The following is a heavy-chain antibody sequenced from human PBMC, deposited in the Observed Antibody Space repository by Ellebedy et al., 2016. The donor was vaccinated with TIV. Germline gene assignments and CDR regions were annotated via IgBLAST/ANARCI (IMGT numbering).Heavy chain of an antibody. CDR2: STYQGSNQ. CDR1: AFASSSHG. Sequence: PGGSLRLSCATSAFASSSHGMHWVRQGPGKWLEWVAGSTYQGSNQYYADSVKGRFSISRDDSKNTLYLQMNNVRPEDPAVYYCVLPFPELFGPFHYWGQGTLVTVSS. CDR3: VLPFPELFGPFHY. J-gene: IGHJ4*02. V-gene: IGHV3-30*03. D-gene: IGHD3-10*01.